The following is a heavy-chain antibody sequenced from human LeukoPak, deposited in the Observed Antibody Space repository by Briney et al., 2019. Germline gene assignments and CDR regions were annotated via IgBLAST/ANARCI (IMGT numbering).Heavy chain of an antibody. V-gene: IGHV3-7*01. Sequence: GGSLRLSCAASGFTFSSYWMDWVRQVPGKGLEWVANIKQDGIEKYFVGSVKGRFAISRDNAKNSLYLQMNNLRVEDTAVYYCVSFYETYWGRGTLVTVSS. CDR2: IKQDGIEK. CDR3: VSFYETY. D-gene: IGHD2-2*01. CDR1: GFTFSSYW. J-gene: IGHJ4*02.